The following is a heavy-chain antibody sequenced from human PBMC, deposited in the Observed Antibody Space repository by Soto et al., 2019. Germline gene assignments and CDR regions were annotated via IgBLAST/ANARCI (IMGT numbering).Heavy chain of an antibody. Sequence: PGESLKISCKGSGYTFTNYWIGWVRQMPGKGLEWMGMICPGDSDTRYSPSFQGQVTISADKSIGTAYLQWSSLKASDTAIYYCARNKIEGYYYGMDVWGQGTTVTVSS. CDR2: ICPGDSDT. V-gene: IGHV5-51*01. J-gene: IGHJ6*02. CDR3: ARNKIEGYYYGMDV. CDR1: GYTFTNYW.